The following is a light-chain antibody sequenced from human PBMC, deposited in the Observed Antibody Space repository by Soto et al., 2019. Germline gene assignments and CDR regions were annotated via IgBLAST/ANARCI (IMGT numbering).Light chain of an antibody. Sequence: DIEMTQSPSTLSVSPCDGATLSCRASQSISCSLARYQQKPGQAPRLLIYGASSRATGMADSFSGSGSGRDLTLTISGLEPEDFAVYYCKQYGSTPLVSFGQGTRLEIK. J-gene: IGKJ5*01. CDR2: GAS. V-gene: IGKV3-20*01. CDR1: QSISCS. CDR3: KQYGSTPLVS.